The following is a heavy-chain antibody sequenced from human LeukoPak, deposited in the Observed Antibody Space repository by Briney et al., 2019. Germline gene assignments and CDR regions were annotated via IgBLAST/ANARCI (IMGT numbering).Heavy chain of an antibody. CDR1: GGSISISNYY. J-gene: IGHJ4*02. CDR3: ARHGRDIVVAPVRTTPVGGSMGFDY. CDR2: IYYSGIT. Sequence: SETLSLACTASGGSISISNYYWDWIRQPPGKGLEWIGSIYYSGITYYNPSLKSRVTISVDTSKNQISLKLSSVTAADTAVYYCARHGRDIVVAPVRTTPVGGSMGFDYWGQGTLVTVSS. V-gene: IGHV4-39*01. D-gene: IGHD2-2*01.